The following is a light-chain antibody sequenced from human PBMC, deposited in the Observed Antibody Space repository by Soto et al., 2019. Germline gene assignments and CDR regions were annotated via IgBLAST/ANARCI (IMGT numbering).Light chain of an antibody. Sequence: QSALTQPPSASGSPGQSVTISCTGTSSDVGGYNYVSWYQQHPGKAPKLMIYEVSKRPSGVPDRFSGSKSGNTASLTVSGLQAEDEADYYCSSYAGSNGVVFGGGTNLTVL. V-gene: IGLV2-8*01. J-gene: IGLJ2*01. CDR2: EVS. CDR1: SSDVGGYNY. CDR3: SSYAGSNGVV.